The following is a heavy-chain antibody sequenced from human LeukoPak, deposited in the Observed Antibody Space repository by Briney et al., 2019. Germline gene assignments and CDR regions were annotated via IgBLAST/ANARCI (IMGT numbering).Heavy chain of an antibody. CDR1: GYSFTSYW. Sequence: GESLKISCKGAGYSFTSYWIGWVRQMPGKGLEWMGIIYPGHSDTRYSPCFQGQVTISADKSISTAYLQWSSLKASDTAMYYCAMFDSAGGTPFDYWGQGTLVTVSS. J-gene: IGHJ4*02. CDR3: AMFDSAGGTPFDY. CDR2: IYPGHSDT. V-gene: IGHV5-51*01. D-gene: IGHD4-23*01.